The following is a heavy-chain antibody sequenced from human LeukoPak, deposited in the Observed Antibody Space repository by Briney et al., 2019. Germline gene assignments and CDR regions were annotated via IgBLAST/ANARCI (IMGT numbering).Heavy chain of an antibody. CDR3: ATLGTMVRGVIMDY. J-gene: IGHJ4*02. V-gene: IGHV3-74*01. Sequence: PGGSLRLSCAASGFTFSSYCMHWLRHAPGKGLVWVSRINSDGSYTNYADSVKGRFTISRDNAKNTLYLQMNSLRAEGTAVYYCATLGTMVRGVIMDYWGQGTLVTVSS. CDR1: GFTFSSYC. CDR2: INSDGSYT. D-gene: IGHD3-10*01.